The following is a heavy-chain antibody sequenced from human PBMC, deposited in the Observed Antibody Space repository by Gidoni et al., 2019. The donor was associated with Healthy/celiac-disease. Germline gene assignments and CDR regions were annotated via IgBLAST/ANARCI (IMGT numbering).Heavy chain of an antibody. D-gene: IGHD1-1*01. V-gene: IGHV3-30*03. J-gene: IGHJ4*02. CDR3: ARATLNGIDY. CDR2: ISYDGSNK. CDR1: GFTFSSSG. Sequence: QVQLVESGGGVVQPGRSLRLSCADPGFTFSSSGMHWVRQAPGKGLEWVAVISYDGSNKYYADSVKGRFTISRDNSKNTLYLQMNSLRAEDTAVYYCARATLNGIDYWGQGTLVTVSS.